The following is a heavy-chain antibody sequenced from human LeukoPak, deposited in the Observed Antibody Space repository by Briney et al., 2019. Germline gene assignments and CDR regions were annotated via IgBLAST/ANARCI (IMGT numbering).Heavy chain of an antibody. D-gene: IGHD5-24*01. CDR3: AHGRDGYNFDY. CDR1: GFTFSIYA. Sequence: GGSLSLSCAVWGFTFSIYAMMGVRQSRGKGGEWVLAISGSCGSTYYTDSVKGRFTISRDNSTNTLYLQMNSLRAKDTDVYYCAHGRDGYNFDYWGPRTLVTASS. CDR2: ISGSCGST. V-gene: IGHV3-23*01. J-gene: IGHJ4*02.